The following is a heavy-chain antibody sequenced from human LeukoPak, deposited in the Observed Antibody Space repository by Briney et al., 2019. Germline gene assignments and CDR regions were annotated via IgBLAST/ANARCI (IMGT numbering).Heavy chain of an antibody. D-gene: IGHD3-22*01. CDR3: ARRANYYDSSGYYGFFDY. V-gene: IGHV4-38-2*02. CDR1: GYSISSGYY. J-gene: IGHJ4*02. Sequence: SETLSLTCIVSGYSISSGYYWGWIRQPPGKGLEWIGSIYHSGSTYYNPSLKSRVTISVDTSKNQFSLKLSSVTAADTAVYYCARRANYYDSSGYYGFFDYWGQGTLVTVSS. CDR2: IYHSGST.